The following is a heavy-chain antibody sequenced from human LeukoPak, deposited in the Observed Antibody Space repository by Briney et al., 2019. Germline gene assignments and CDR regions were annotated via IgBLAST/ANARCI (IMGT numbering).Heavy chain of an antibody. CDR1: GYTFTSYD. V-gene: IGHV1-8*03. D-gene: IGHD2-2*02. Sequence: ASVKVSCKASGYTFTSYDINWVRQATGQGLEWMGWMNPNSGNTGYARKFQGRVTISRNTSISTAYMELSSLRSEDTAVYYCARVPNPKILGYCSSTSCYRGEGCYFDYWGQGTLVTVSS. CDR2: MNPNSGNT. CDR3: ARVPNPKILGYCSSTSCYRGEGCYFDY. J-gene: IGHJ4*02.